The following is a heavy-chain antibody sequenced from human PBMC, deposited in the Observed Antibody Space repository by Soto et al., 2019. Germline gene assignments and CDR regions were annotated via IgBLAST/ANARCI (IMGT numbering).Heavy chain of an antibody. CDR1: GGSISSSSYY. D-gene: IGHD2-15*01. CDR2: IYYRGST. V-gene: IGHV4-39*01. Sequence: SETLSLTCTVSGGSISSSSYYWGWIRQPPGKGMEWIGSIYYRGSTYYNQSLKSRVTISVDTSNNQLSLKLSSVTAADTAVYYCARQYIVVVVAAINWFDPWGQGTLVTVS. J-gene: IGHJ5*02. CDR3: ARQYIVVVVAAINWFDP.